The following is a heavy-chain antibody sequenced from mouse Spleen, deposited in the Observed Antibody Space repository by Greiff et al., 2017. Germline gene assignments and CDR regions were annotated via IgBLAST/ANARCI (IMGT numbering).Heavy chain of an antibody. V-gene: IGHV14-4*01. D-gene: IGHD4-1*01. CDR1: GFNIKDDY. J-gene: IGHJ2*01. Sequence: DVQLVESGAELVRPGASVKLSCTASGFNIKDDYMHWVKQRPEQGLEWIGWIEPENGDTEYASKFQGKATITADTSSNTAYLQLSSLTSEDTAVYYCTGTGSYFDYWGQGTTLTVSS. CDR3: TGTGSYFDY. CDR2: IEPENGDT.